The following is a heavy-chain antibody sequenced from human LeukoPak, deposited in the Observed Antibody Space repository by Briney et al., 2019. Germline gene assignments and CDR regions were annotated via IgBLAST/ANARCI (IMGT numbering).Heavy chain of an antibody. V-gene: IGHV4-4*07. CDR3: ARVATIGDLDY. D-gene: IGHD5-12*01. J-gene: IGHJ4*02. Sequence: SETLSLTCTVSGGSISSYYWSWIRQPAGKGLEWIGRIYTSGSTNYNPSLKSRVTISVDTSKNKFSLRLSSVTAADTAVYYCARVATIGDLDYWGQGTLVTVSS. CDR1: GGSISSYY. CDR2: IYTSGST.